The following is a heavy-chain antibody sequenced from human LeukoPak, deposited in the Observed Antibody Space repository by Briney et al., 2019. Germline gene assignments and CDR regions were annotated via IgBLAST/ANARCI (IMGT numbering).Heavy chain of an antibody. CDR3: AREERYCSSTSCYDHYYYYYMDV. D-gene: IGHD2-2*01. CDR1: GFTFSSYW. J-gene: IGHJ6*03. V-gene: IGHV3-7*01. CDR2: IKQDGSEK. Sequence: GGSLRLSCAASGFTFSSYWMSWVRQAPGKGLEWVANIKQDGSEKYYVDSVKGRFTISRDNAKNSLYLQMNSLRAEDTAVYYCAREERYCSSTSCYDHYYYYYMDVWGKGTTVTVSS.